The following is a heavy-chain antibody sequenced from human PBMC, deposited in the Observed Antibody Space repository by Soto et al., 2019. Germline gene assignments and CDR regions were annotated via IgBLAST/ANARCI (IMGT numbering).Heavy chain of an antibody. D-gene: IGHD3-22*01. CDR1: GGTFSSYA. J-gene: IGHJ5*02. V-gene: IGHV1-69*01. Sequence: QVQLVQSGAEVKKPGSSVKVSCKASGGTFSSYAISWVRQAPGQGLEWMGGIIPIFGTANYAQKFQGRVTITADESTSTAYMELRSLRSEDTAVYYCARMARIYYDSSGYYWNWFDPWGQGTLVTVSS. CDR3: ARMARIYYDSSGYYWNWFDP. CDR2: IIPIFGTA.